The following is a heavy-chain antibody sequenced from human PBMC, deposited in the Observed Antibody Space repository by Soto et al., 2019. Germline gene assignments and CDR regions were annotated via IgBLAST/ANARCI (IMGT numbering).Heavy chain of an antibody. J-gene: IGHJ6*02. V-gene: IGHV1-18*01. D-gene: IGHD3-16*01. CDR2: ISPYTGNT. CDR1: GYIFVNYG. CDR3: VMVDNYVTPTPQDV. Sequence: QVQLVQSGDEVKKPGASVKVSCKASGYIFVNYGIAWVRQAPRQGLEWMGWISPYTGNTHSATQVQGRLTMTTDTSTSTAYMDLGSLTSDDTAVYYCVMVDNYVTPTPQDVWGQGTTVTVSS.